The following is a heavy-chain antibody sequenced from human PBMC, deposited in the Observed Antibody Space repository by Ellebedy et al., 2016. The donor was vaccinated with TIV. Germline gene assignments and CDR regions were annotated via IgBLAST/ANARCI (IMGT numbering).Heavy chain of an antibody. CDR3: VSSVSVDAFDL. J-gene: IGHJ3*01. D-gene: IGHD3-10*01. CDR1: GGSLSDNY. Sequence: SETLSLTCAVSGGSLSDNYWTWIRQPPGKGLEWIGYLYYTGSTNYNPSLKSRVTISVNTPRNQFSLKLNYVTAADTAVYYCVSSVSVDAFDLWGQGTMVTVSS. V-gene: IGHV4-59*01. CDR2: LYYTGST.